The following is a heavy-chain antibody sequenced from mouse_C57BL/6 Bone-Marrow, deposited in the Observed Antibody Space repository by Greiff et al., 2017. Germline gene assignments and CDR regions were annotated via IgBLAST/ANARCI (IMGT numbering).Heavy chain of an antibody. CDR1: GFNIKDDY. J-gene: IGHJ3*01. CDR2: IDPENGDT. Sequence: EVKLMESGAELVRPGASVKLSCTASGFNIKDDYMHWVKQRPEQGLEWIGWIDPENGDTEYASKFQGKATITADTSSNTAYLQLSSLTSEDTAVYYCTKGGGTGTPFAYWGQGTLVTVSA. CDR3: TKGGGTGTPFAY. V-gene: IGHV14-4*01. D-gene: IGHD4-1*01.